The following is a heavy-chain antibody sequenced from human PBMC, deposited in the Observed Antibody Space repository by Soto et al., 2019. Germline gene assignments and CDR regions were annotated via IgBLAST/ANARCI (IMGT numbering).Heavy chain of an antibody. J-gene: IGHJ4*02. Sequence: GASVKVSCKTSGYTFTGYYMHWVRQAPGQGLEWMGCISPNSGGTNHAQKFQGRVTMTRDTSTSTAYMDLSRLKSDDTAVYYCAKGLIQLWSLFDGWGLGTPVTVSS. CDR1: GYTFTGYY. CDR2: ISPNSGGT. D-gene: IGHD5-18*01. V-gene: IGHV1-2*02. CDR3: AKGLIQLWSLFDG.